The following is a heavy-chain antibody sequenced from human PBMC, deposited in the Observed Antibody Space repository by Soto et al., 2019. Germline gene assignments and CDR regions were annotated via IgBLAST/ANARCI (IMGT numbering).Heavy chain of an antibody. J-gene: IGHJ6*02. V-gene: IGHV1-69*13. Sequence: ASVKVSCKASGCTFSSYAISCVRQAPGQVLEWMGGIIPIFGTANYAQKFQGRVTITADESTSTAYMELSSLRSEDTAVYYCARDQAVVVPAAIEYYYYGMDVWGQGTTVTVSS. D-gene: IGHD2-2*02. CDR2: IIPIFGTA. CDR1: GCTFSSYA. CDR3: ARDQAVVVPAAIEYYYYGMDV.